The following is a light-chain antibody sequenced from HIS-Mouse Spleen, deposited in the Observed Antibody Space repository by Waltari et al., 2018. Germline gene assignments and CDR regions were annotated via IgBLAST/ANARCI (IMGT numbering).Light chain of an antibody. V-gene: IGLV2-14*01. Sequence: QSALTQPASVSGSPGQSITISCTGTSSDVGGYNYVSWYQQHPGKAPNRMIYEVSNRPSGVSNRFSGSKSANTASLTISGLQAEDEADYYCSSYTSSSTFFGTGTKVTVL. CDR3: SSYTSSSTF. CDR1: SSDVGGYNY. CDR2: EVS. J-gene: IGLJ1*01.